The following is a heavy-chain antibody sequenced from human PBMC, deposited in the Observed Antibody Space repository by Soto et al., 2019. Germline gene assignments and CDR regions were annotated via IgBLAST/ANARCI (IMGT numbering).Heavy chain of an antibody. Sequence: ASVKVSCKASGYTFTSYAMHWVRQAPGQRLEWMGWINAGNGNTKYSQKFQGRVTITKNTLYLQMNSLRDEDTAVYYCAKASLGHCTGATCYDFDYWGQGTLVTVSS. V-gene: IGHV1-3*01. J-gene: IGHJ4*02. CDR3: AKASLGHCTGATCYDFDY. CDR1: GYTFTSYA. CDR2: INAGNGNT. D-gene: IGHD2-8*02.